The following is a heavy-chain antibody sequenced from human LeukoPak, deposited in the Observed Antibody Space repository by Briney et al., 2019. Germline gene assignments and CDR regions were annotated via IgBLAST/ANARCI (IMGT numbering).Heavy chain of an antibody. CDR3: ARVGPYFDY. J-gene: IGHJ4*02. D-gene: IGHD1-26*01. CDR1: GGSFSGYY. Sequence: PSETLSLTCAVNGGSFSGYYWTWIRQSPGKGLEWIGYIYYSGSTYYNPSLKSRVTISVDTSKNQFSLKLSSVTAADTAVYYCARVGPYFDYWGQGTLVTVSS. CDR2: IYYSGST. V-gene: IGHV4-59*06.